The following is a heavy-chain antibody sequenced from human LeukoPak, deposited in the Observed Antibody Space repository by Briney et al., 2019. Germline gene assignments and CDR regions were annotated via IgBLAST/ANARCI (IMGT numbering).Heavy chain of an antibody. CDR1: GFILADYA. V-gene: IGHV3-9*01. D-gene: IGHD1-26*01. J-gene: IGHJ4*01. Sequence: GGCMRLSCLASGFILADYAMNWVRPAPWKGLEWVSGISRNSGSLVYAGSVKGRFTTSRDKPKTSLYLQMNSRRAEDTALYYCVREGGSYYDLDYWGHGNLVTVSS. CDR3: VREGGSYYDLDY. CDR2: ISRNSGSL.